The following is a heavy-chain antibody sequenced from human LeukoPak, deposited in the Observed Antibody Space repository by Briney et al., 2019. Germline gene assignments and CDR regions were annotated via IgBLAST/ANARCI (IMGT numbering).Heavy chain of an antibody. CDR1: GFTSSSYW. CDR3: SSGNSHAFDI. J-gene: IGHJ3*02. CDR2: INSDGSST. V-gene: IGHV3-74*01. Sequence: GGSLRLSCAASGFTSSSYWMHWVRQAPGKGLVWVSRINSDGSSTSYADSVKGRFTISRDNAKNTLYLQMNNLRAEDTAVYYCSSGNSHAFDIWGQGTMATVSS. D-gene: IGHD4-23*01.